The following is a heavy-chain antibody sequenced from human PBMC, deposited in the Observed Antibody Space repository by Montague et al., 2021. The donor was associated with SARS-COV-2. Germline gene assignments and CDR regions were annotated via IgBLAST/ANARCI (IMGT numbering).Heavy chain of an antibody. CDR1: GFTFSSYA. J-gene: IGHJ4*02. Sequence: SLRLSCAASGFTFSSYAMSWVRQAPGKGLEWVSEITGSGGTTYYADSVKGRFTISRDNSKYTLFLQMHNLRAEDTAIYYCAKHRTGTTPFYYWGQGTLVTVSS. V-gene: IGHV3-23*01. CDR3: AKHRTGTTPFYY. D-gene: IGHD1-7*01. CDR2: ITGSGGTT.